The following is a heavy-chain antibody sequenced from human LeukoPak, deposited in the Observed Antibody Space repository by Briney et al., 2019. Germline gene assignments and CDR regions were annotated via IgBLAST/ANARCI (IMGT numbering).Heavy chain of an antibody. J-gene: IGHJ4*02. Sequence: SDTLSLPCALYGGSFSGYYWSCIRPPPGKGLEWIGEIDHSGSTNYNPSLKSRVTISVDTSKNQFSLKLSSVTAADTAVYYCAGNIAARLDYWGQGTLVTVSS. CDR3: AGNIAARLDY. D-gene: IGHD6-6*01. V-gene: IGHV4-34*01. CDR1: GGSFSGYY. CDR2: IDHSGST.